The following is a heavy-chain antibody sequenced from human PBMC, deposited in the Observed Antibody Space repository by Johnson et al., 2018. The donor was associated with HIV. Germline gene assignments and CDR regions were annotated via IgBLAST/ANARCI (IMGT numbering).Heavy chain of an antibody. J-gene: IGHJ3*02. Sequence: VQLVESGGGLVQPGGSLRLSCAASGFDFRISAMNWVRQAPGKGLEWVSGITDRSDTTYYAESVKGRFTISRDNSKNTLYLQMSSLRAEDTAVYYCTKCEYNSDAFDIWGQGTMLTVSS. CDR3: TKCEYNSDAFDI. CDR1: GFDFRISA. V-gene: IGHV3-23*04. D-gene: IGHD5-12*01. CDR2: ITDRSDTT.